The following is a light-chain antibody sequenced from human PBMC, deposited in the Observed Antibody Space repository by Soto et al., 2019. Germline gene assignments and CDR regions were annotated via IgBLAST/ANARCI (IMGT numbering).Light chain of an antibody. V-gene: IGLV1-47*02. J-gene: IGLJ1*01. Sequence: QSVLTQPPSASGTPGQRVTISCSGSGSNIGSHDVYWYQHLPGTAPKVLIYRNDQRPSGVPDRFSASRSGTSASLAISGLRSEDEADYYCAAWDDNLNAYVFGSGTKLTVL. CDR1: GSNIGSHD. CDR3: AAWDDNLNAYV. CDR2: RND.